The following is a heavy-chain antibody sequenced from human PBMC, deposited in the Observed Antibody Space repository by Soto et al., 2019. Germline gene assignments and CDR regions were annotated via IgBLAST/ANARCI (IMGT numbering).Heavy chain of an antibody. Sequence: GASVKVSCKASGYTFTSYGISWVRQAPGQGLEWMGWISAYNGNTNYAQKLQGRVTMTTDTSTSTAYMELRSLRSDDTAVYYCAVIGGIAAAGTGVDYWGQGTLVTVSS. D-gene: IGHD6-13*01. V-gene: IGHV1-18*01. CDR1: GYTFTSYG. J-gene: IGHJ4*02. CDR3: AVIGGIAAAGTGVDY. CDR2: ISAYNGNT.